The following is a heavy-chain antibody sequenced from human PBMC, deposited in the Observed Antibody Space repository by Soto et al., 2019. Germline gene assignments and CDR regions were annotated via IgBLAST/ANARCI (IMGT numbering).Heavy chain of an antibody. CDR2: IIPIFGIA. D-gene: IGHD5-18*01. V-gene: IGHV1-69*02. Sequence: SVKVSCNASGGSFSRYSITWVRQAPGHGLEWIGRIIPIFGIASYAQKFQGRVTITADESTSTAYMELSSLRSDDTAVYYCACIFSGGYSYGFYYYGMDVWGQGTTVTVSS. J-gene: IGHJ6*02. CDR1: GGSFSRYS. CDR3: ACIFSGGYSYGFYYYGMDV.